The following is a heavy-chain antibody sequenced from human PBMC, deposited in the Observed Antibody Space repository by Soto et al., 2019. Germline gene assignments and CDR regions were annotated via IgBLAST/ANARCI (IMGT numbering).Heavy chain of an antibody. J-gene: IGHJ5*02. CDR1: GYTFTGYY. Sequence: ASVKVSCKASGYTFTGYYMHWVRQAPGQGLERMGWINPNSGGTNYAQKFQGRVTMTRDTSISTAYMELSRLRSDDTAVYYFATLASYCSGGSCSGWFDPWGQGILVTVSS. CDR3: ATLASYCSGGSCSGWFDP. V-gene: IGHV1-2*02. D-gene: IGHD2-15*01. CDR2: INPNSGGT.